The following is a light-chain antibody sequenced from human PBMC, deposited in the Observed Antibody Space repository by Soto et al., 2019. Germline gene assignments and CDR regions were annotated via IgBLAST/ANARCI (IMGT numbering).Light chain of an antibody. Sequence: QSALTQPASMSGSPGQSITISCTGTSSDVGSYYPVSWFQQHPGKAPKLIIYEVNKRPSGVSDRFSGSKSGNTASLTISGLQDADEAEYYCCSYAGDTTFVVFGTGTKLTVL. V-gene: IGLV2-23*02. CDR3: CSYAGDTTFVV. J-gene: IGLJ1*01. CDR2: EVN. CDR1: SSDVGSYYP.